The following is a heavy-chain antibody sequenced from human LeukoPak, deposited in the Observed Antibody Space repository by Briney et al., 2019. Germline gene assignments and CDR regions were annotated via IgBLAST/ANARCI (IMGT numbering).Heavy chain of an antibody. J-gene: IGHJ4*02. CDR1: GFTFSSYG. Sequence: GGSLRLSCAASGFTFSSYGMHWVRQAPGKGLEWVAVIWYDGSNKYYADSVKGRFTISRDNSKNTLYLQMNSLRAEDTAVYYCAPGTGYSSSWYADWGQGTLVTVSS. D-gene: IGHD6-13*01. CDR3: APGTGYSSSWYAD. CDR2: IWYDGSNK. V-gene: IGHV3-30*02.